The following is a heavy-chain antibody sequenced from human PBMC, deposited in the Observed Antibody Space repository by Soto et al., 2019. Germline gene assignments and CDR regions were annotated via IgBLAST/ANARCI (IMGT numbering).Heavy chain of an antibody. CDR2: INTYNGNT. V-gene: IGHV1-18*04. CDR1: GYTFTSYY. Sequence: ASVKVSCKASGYTFTSYYMHWVRQAPGQGLEWMGWINTYNGNTNSAQMVQGRVTMTTDTSTSTVYMELRSLISDDTAMYYCAREYCSKGVCYGVEYWGQGTLVTVSS. J-gene: IGHJ4*02. D-gene: IGHD2-8*01. CDR3: AREYCSKGVCYGVEY.